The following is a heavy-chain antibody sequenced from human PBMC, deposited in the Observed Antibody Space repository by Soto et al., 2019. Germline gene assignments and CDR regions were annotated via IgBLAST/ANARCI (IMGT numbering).Heavy chain of an antibody. CDR1: GFTVSSNY. V-gene: IGHV3-23*01. CDR2: LNGSGGST. J-gene: IGHJ4*02. CDR3: ARGFSAGKGSPPDY. Sequence: GGSLRLSCAASGFTVSSNYMSWVRQTPGKGLEWVSGLNGSGGSTSSADSVKGRFAISRDNTKNTLYLQMNSLRDGDTAVYYCARGFSAGKGSPPDYWGQGTLVTVSS. D-gene: IGHD3-10*01.